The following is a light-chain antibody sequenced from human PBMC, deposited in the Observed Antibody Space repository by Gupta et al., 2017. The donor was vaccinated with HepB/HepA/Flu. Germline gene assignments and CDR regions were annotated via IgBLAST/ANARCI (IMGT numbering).Light chain of an antibody. J-gene: IGLJ2*01. Sequence: SSELTQDPAVSVALGQTVRITCQGDSLTSYYASWYQQKPGQAPALVIYGKNKRPSGIPDRFSGSTSGNTASLTITWAQAEDEADYYCNSRDNNGDHREFGGGTKLTVL. V-gene: IGLV3-19*01. CDR1: SLTSYY. CDR3: NSRDNNGDHRE. CDR2: GKN.